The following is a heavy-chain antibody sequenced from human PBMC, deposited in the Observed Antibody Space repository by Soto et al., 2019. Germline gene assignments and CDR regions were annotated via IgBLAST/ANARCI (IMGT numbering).Heavy chain of an antibody. CDR1: GVSISSGGYS. Sequence: PSETLSLTCAVSGVSISSGGYSWSWIRQPPGKGLEWIGYIYHSGSTYYNPSLKSRVTISVDRSKNQFSLKLSSVTAADTAVYYCARDGEMATIGGGVAFDIWGQGTMVTVSS. CDR3: ARDGEMATIGGGVAFDI. V-gene: IGHV4-30-2*01. CDR2: IYHSGST. J-gene: IGHJ3*02. D-gene: IGHD5-12*01.